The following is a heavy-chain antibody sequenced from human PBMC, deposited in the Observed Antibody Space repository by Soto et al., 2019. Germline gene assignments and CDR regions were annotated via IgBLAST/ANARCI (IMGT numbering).Heavy chain of an antibody. J-gene: IGHJ4*02. Sequence: EVQLLESGGGLVQPGGSLRLSCVASGFSFSGYAMSWVRQAPGKGLVWVSSMTATGVSIYYADSVRGRFTISRDNSKNTLYLQMSSLRAEDTATYYCAKDSIPYSSSYDLDHWGRAALVTVSS. CDR1: GFSFSGYA. CDR2: MTATGVSI. CDR3: AKDSIPYSSSYDLDH. V-gene: IGHV3-23*01. D-gene: IGHD6-13*01.